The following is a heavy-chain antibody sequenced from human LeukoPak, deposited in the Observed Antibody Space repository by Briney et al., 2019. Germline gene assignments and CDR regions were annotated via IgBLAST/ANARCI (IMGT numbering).Heavy chain of an antibody. Sequence: KSSQTLSLTCTVSGGSISSGSYYWSWIRQPAGKGLEWFGRIYTSGSTNYNPSLKSRVTISVDTSKNQFSLKLSSVTAADTAVYYCARSVYYYDSSGYYPLFDYWGQGTLVTVSS. CDR3: ARSVYYYDSSGYYPLFDY. J-gene: IGHJ4*02. D-gene: IGHD3-22*01. CDR1: GGSISSGSYY. V-gene: IGHV4-61*02. CDR2: IYTSGST.